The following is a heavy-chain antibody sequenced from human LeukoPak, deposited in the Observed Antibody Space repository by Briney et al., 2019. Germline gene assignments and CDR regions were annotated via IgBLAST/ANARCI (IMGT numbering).Heavy chain of an antibody. Sequence: GSLRLSCAASGFTVSSNYMSWVRQAPGKGLEWVSVIYSGGSTYYADSVKGRFTISRDNSKNTLYLQMNSLRAEDTAVYYCARDFSSSSWFDPWGQGTLVTVSS. J-gene: IGHJ5*02. V-gene: IGHV3-66*01. CDR3: ARDFSSSSWFDP. CDR1: GFTVSSNY. CDR2: IYSGGST. D-gene: IGHD6-6*01.